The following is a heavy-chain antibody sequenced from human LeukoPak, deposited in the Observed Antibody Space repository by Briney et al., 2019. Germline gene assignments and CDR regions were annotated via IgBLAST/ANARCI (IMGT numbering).Heavy chain of an antibody. Sequence: GGSLTLSCAASGFTFSSYAMSWVRQAPGKGLEWVSTLSGSGASTSYADSVKGRFTISRDNSKNTLYLQMNSLRAEDTARYYCAKQKGYCSGGSCYYSDYWGQGTLVTVSS. CDR3: AKQKGYCSGGSCYYSDY. V-gene: IGHV3-23*01. J-gene: IGHJ4*02. CDR1: GFTFSSYA. CDR2: LSGSGAST. D-gene: IGHD2-15*01.